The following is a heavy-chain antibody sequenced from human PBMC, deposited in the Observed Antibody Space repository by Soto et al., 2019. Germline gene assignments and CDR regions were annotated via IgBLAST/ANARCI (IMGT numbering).Heavy chain of an antibody. D-gene: IGHD3-22*01. CDR2: IYYSGST. CDR1: GGSISSGDYY. J-gene: IGHJ5*02. CDR3: ARAQVRDYYDGSGYSNWFDP. V-gene: IGHV4-30-4*01. Sequence: PSETLSLTCTVSGGSISSGDYYWSWIRQPPGKGLEWIGYIYYSGSTYYNPSLKSRVTISVDTSKNQFSLKLSSVTAADTAVYYCARAQVRDYYDGSGYSNWFDPWGQGNMVTVSS.